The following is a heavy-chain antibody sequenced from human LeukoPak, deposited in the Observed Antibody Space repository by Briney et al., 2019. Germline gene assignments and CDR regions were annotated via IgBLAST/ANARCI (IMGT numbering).Heavy chain of an antibody. V-gene: IGHV3-23*01. Sequence: QPGGSLRLSCAASGFTFSSYAMSWVRQAPGKGLEWVSAISGGGGSTYYADSAKGRFTISRDNSKNTLYLQMNSLRAEDTAVYYCASITISPSYRLDWGQGTLVTVSS. CDR2: ISGGGGST. CDR3: ASITISPSYRLD. CDR1: GFTFSSYA. D-gene: IGHD3-9*01. J-gene: IGHJ4*02.